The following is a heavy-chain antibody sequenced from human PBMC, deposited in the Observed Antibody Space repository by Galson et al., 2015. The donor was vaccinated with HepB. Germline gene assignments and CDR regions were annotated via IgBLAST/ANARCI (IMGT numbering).Heavy chain of an antibody. Sequence: ALRLSGAASGFNFNSYSMNWVRQAPGKGPEWLSYISGTSGTIYNADSVTGRFTISRDNAKNLLYLQMNSLRDEDTAVYYCVRDGKYFNGMDAWGQGTTVTVSS. CDR2: ISGTSGTI. V-gene: IGHV3-48*02. CDR1: GFNFNSYS. D-gene: IGHD2/OR15-2a*01. J-gene: IGHJ6*02. CDR3: VRDGKYFNGMDA.